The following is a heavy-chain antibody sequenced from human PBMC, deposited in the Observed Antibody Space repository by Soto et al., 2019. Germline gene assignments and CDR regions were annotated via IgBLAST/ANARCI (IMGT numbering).Heavy chain of an antibody. V-gene: IGHV4-30-2*01. CDR2: IYHSGST. Sequence: QLQLQESGSGLVKPSQTLSLTCAVSGGSISSGGYSWSWIRQPPGKGLEWIGYIYHSGSTYYNPSVKSRVTMSVDRSKNQFSLKLSSVTAADTAVYYCARGGMRSFLAWLGWFDPWGQGTLVTVSS. CDR3: ARGGMRSFLAWLGWFDP. CDR1: GGSISSGGYS. J-gene: IGHJ5*02. D-gene: IGHD3-3*02.